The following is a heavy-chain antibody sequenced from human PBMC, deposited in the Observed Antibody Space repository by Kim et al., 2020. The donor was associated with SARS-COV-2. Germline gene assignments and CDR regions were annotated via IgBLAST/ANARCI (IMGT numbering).Heavy chain of an antibody. V-gene: IGHV3-15*01. CDR2: IKSKTDGGTT. D-gene: IGHD3-3*01. CDR3: TTVPRGITIFRVVIIDRDY. Sequence: GGSLRLSCAASGFTFSNAWMSWVRQAPGKGLEWVGRIKSKTDGGTTDYAAPVKGRFTISRDDSKNTLYLQMNSLKTEDTAVYYCTTVPRGITIFRVVIIDRDYWGQGTLVTVSS. J-gene: IGHJ4*02. CDR1: GFTFSNAW.